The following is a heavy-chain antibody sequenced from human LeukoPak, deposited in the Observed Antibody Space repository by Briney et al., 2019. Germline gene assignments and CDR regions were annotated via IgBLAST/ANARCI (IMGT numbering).Heavy chain of an antibody. J-gene: IGHJ3*02. CDR2: VYQGGST. Sequence: PSETLSLTCAVSGGSISSSYWWSWVRQPPGKGLEWIGEVYQGGSTNYSPSVKSRVTLSVDKSKYQFSLRLSSVPAADTAVYYCAGAYCGGDCYSGRTFDIWGQGTMVTVSS. CDR3: AGAYCGGDCYSGRTFDI. V-gene: IGHV4-4*02. D-gene: IGHD2-21*02. CDR1: GGSISSSYW.